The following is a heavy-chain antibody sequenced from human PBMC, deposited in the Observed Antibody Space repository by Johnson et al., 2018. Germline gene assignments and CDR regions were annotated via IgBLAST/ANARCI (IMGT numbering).Heavy chain of an antibody. Sequence: VQLLESGGGVVQPGRSLRLSCAGSGFTFDSSGMHWVRQAPGKGLEWVALISWDGSDRNYADSVKGRFTISRDNSKNTVFLQMNNVRPEDTAIYYCARFSDNANWYKGYFNNWGQGAVVTVSS. CDR1: GFTFDSSG. CDR3: ARFSDNANWYKGYFNN. CDR2: ISWDGSDR. J-gene: IGHJ4*02. V-gene: IGHV3-30*03. D-gene: IGHD1/OR15-1a*01.